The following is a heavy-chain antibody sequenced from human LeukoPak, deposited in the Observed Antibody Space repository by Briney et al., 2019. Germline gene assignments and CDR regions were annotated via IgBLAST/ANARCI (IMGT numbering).Heavy chain of an antibody. CDR3: ARDSTEYSSSWSIFDY. D-gene: IGHD6-13*01. V-gene: IGHV1-18*01. CDR1: GYIFTNFG. CDR2: ISGYNGNT. J-gene: IGHJ4*02. Sequence: ASVKVSCKASGYIFTNFGISWVRQARGQGLEWMGWISGYNGNTKYVQKFQGRVTMTTDTSTSTAYMELRSLRSDDTAVYYCARDSTEYSSSWSIFDYWGQGTLVTVSS.